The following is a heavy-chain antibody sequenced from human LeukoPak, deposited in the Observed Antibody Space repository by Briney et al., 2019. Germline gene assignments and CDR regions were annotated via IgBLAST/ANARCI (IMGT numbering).Heavy chain of an antibody. D-gene: IGHD3-22*01. CDR2: IYYSGST. CDR1: GGSISSYY. Sequence: SETLSLTCIVSGGSISSYYWSWIRQPPGKGLEWIGYIYYSGSTNYNPSLKSRVTISVDTSKNQFSLKLSSVTAADTAVYYCARGDYYDSSGYQYFDYWGQGTLVTVSS. V-gene: IGHV4-59*01. J-gene: IGHJ4*02. CDR3: ARGDYYDSSGYQYFDY.